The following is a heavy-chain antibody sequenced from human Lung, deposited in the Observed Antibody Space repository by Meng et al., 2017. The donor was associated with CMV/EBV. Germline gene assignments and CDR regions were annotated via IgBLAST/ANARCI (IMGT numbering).Heavy chain of an antibody. D-gene: IGHD2-2*01. CDR3: AKADIVVVPAGAFDI. J-gene: IGHJ3*02. CDR1: GFTFDDYA. Sequence: SXKISXAASGFTFDDYAMHWVRQAPGKGLEWVSGISWNSGSIGYADSVKGRFTISRDNAKNSLYLQMNSLRAEDTALYYCAKADIVVVPAGAFDIWGQGKXVTGSS. V-gene: IGHV3-9*01. CDR2: ISWNSGSI.